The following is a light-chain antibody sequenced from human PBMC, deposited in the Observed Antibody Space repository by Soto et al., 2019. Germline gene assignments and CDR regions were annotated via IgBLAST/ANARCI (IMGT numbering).Light chain of an antibody. V-gene: IGLV2-14*03. CDR2: DVT. CDR1: SSDVGGYTY. Sequence: QSVLTQPASVSGSPGQSITISCTGTSSDVGGYTYVSWYQHHPGKAPKLMIYDVTNRPSGVSNRFSGSKSGNTASLTISGLQAEDEADYYCASYTSGTSGVFGGGTKLTVL. CDR3: ASYTSGTSGV. J-gene: IGLJ3*02.